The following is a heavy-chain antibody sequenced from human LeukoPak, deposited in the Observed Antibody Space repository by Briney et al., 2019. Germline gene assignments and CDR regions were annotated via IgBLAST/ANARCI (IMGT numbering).Heavy chain of an antibody. J-gene: IGHJ4*02. CDR3: ARGGGQWLANFDY. D-gene: IGHD6-19*01. V-gene: IGHV4-59*08. CDR2: IYYSGST. CDR1: GGSISSYY. Sequence: SETLSLTCTVSGGSISSYYWSWIRQPPGKGLEWIGYIYYSGSTNYNPSLKSRVTISVDTSKNQFSLKLSSVTAADTAVYYWARGGGQWLANFDYWGQGTLVTVSS.